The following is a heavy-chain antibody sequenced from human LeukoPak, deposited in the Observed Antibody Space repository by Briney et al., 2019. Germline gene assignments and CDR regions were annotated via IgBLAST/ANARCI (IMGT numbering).Heavy chain of an antibody. J-gene: IGHJ5*02. Sequence: GASVKVSCKASGYTFTSYDINLVRQATGQGLEWMGWMNPNSGNTGYAQKFQGRVTMTRNTSISTAYMELSSLRSEDTAVYYCARGVEYYYGQGLLILNWFDPWGQGTLVTVSS. CDR1: GYTFTSYD. CDR3: ARGVEYYYGQGLLILNWFDP. V-gene: IGHV1-8*01. D-gene: IGHD3-10*01. CDR2: MNPNSGNT.